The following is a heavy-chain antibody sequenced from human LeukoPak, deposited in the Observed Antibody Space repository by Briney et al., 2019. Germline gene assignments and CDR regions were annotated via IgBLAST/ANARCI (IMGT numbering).Heavy chain of an antibody. Sequence: PSETLSLTCAVYGGPFSGYYWSWIRQPPGKGLEWIGEINHSGSTNYNPSLKSRVTISVDTSKNQFSLKLSSVTAADTAVYYCARSWMTTVVTRHGAFDIWGQGTMVTVSS. V-gene: IGHV4-34*01. D-gene: IGHD4-23*01. CDR2: INHSGST. J-gene: IGHJ3*02. CDR3: ARSWMTTVVTRHGAFDI. CDR1: GGPFSGYY.